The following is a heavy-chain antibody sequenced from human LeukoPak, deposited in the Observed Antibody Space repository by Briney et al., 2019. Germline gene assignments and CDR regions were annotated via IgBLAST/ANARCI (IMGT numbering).Heavy chain of an antibody. Sequence: ASVKVSCKASGYTFTSYDINWVRQATGQGLEWMGWMNPNSGNTGYAQKFQGRVTITRNTSISTAYMELSSLRSEDTAVYYCARARTSGNWFDPWGQGTLVTVSS. V-gene: IGHV1-8*03. D-gene: IGHD3-10*01. J-gene: IGHJ5*02. CDR2: MNPNSGNT. CDR1: GYTFTSYD. CDR3: ARARTSGNWFDP.